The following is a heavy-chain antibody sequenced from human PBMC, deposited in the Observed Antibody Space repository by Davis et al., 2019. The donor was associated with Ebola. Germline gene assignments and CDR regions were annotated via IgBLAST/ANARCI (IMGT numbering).Heavy chain of an antibody. J-gene: IGHJ4*02. V-gene: IGHV3-33*01. D-gene: IGHD6-13*01. Sequence: GESLKISCAASGFTFSSYGMHWVRQAPGKGLEWVAVIWYDGSNKYYADSVKGRFTISRDNSKNTLYLQIHSLRAEDTAIYYCARGSIWPDYWGQGTLVTVSS. CDR3: ARGSIWPDY. CDR2: IWYDGSNK. CDR1: GFTFSSYG.